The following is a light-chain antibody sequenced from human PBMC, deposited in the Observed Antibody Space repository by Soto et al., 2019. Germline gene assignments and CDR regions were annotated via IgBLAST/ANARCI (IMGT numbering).Light chain of an antibody. J-gene: IGKJ5*01. CDR1: QSVSSTY. CDR2: GVS. V-gene: IGKV3-20*01. CDR3: QQFGSSPIT. Sequence: ELVLTQSPGTLSLSPGERATLSCRASQSVSSTYLAWYQQKPGQAPRLLIYGVSNRATGIPDRFSGSGSGTDFTLTISRLEPEDSAVYYCQQFGSSPITFGQGTRLEIK.